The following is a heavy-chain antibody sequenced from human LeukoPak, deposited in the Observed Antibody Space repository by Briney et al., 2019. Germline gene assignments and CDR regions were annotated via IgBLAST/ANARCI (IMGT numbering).Heavy chain of an antibody. CDR3: ARAGVAVAATLWD. D-gene: IGHD6-19*01. CDR2: IKQDGSEI. J-gene: IGHJ4*02. CDR1: GFTFSGFW. V-gene: IGHV3-7*04. Sequence: GGSLRLSCAASGFTFSGFWMNWVRQAPGKGLEWVANIKQDGSEIYYEDSVKGRFTISRDNAKNSLYLQMNSLRVEETAVYYCARAGVAVAATLWDWGQGALVTVSS.